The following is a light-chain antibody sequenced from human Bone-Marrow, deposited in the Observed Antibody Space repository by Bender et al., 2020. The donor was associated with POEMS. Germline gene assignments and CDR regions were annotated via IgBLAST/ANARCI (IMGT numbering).Light chain of an antibody. CDR1: SSNIGAHA. V-gene: IGLV1-44*01. CDR3: AVWDDSLNGWV. J-gene: IGLJ3*02. CDR2: SSH. Sequence: QSVLTQPPSASGTPGQRVTISCSGGSSNIGAHAVNWYQHLPGTAPKLLIYSSHRRPSEVPDRFSGSRSGPSASLAISGLQSEDEADSYCAVWDDSLNGWVFGGGTKLTVL.